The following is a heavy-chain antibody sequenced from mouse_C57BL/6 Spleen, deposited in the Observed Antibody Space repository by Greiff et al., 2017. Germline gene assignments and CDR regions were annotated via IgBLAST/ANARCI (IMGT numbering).Heavy chain of an antibody. Sequence: QVQLQQPGAELVRPGSSVKLSCKASGYTFTSYWMHWVKQRPIQGLEWIGNIDPSDSETHYNQKFKDKATLTVDKSSSTAYMQLSSLTSEDSAVYYCARGIYYDYDGRGYYFDYWGQGTTLTVSS. CDR3: ARGIYYDYDGRGYYFDY. CDR1: GYTFTSYW. D-gene: IGHD2-4*01. V-gene: IGHV1-52*01. J-gene: IGHJ2*01. CDR2: IDPSDSET.